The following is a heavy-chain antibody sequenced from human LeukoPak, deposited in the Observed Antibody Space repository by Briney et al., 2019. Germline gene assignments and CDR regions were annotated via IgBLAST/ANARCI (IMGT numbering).Heavy chain of an antibody. J-gene: IGHJ4*02. CDR2: IYYSGST. CDR3: ARSFNSGYYPSFDY. Sequence: PSETLSLTCTVSGGSISSYYWSWIRQPPGKGLEWIGYIYYSGSTNYNPSLKSRVTISVDTSKNQFSLKLSSVTAADTAVYYCARSFNSGYYPSFDYWGQGTLVTVSS. CDR1: GGSISSYY. D-gene: IGHD3-22*01. V-gene: IGHV4-59*01.